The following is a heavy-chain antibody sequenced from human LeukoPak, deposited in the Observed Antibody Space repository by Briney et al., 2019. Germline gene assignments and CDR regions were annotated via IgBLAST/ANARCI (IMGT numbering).Heavy chain of an antibody. CDR2: ISSSSSYI. V-gene: IGHV3-21*01. D-gene: IGHD1-14*01. Sequence: GGSLRLSCAASGFTFSSYSMNWVRQAPGKGLEWVSPISSSSSYIYYADSVKGRFTISRDNAKNSLYLQMNSLRAEDTAVYYCARDRAKYNWNHLVYWGQGTLVTVSS. CDR3: ARDRAKYNWNHLVY. J-gene: IGHJ4*02. CDR1: GFTFSSYS.